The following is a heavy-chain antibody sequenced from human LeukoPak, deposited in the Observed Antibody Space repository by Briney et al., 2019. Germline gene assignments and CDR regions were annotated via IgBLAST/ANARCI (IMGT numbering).Heavy chain of an antibody. CDR2: INHSGST. CDR3: ARGPNYGGNSKDFDY. CDR1: VGSFSGYY. D-gene: IGHD4-23*01. J-gene: IGHJ4*02. V-gene: IGHV4-34*01. Sequence: SETLSLTCAVYVGSFSGYYWSWIRQPPGKGLEWIGEINHSGSTNYNPSLKSRVTISVDTSKNQFSLKLSSVTAADTAVYYCARGPNYGGNSKDFDYWGQGTLVTVSS.